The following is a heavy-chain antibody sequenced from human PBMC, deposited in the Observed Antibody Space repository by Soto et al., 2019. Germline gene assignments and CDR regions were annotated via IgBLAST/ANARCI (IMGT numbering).Heavy chain of an antibody. CDR3: ARQTYYYDSSADYHFGMDV. CDR1: GFSFSDSA. D-gene: IGHD3-22*01. Sequence: EVQLVESGGGLVQPGGSLTVSCAASGFSFSDSAVHWVRLASGKGLEWIGRIRTKANNYATAYDASVRGRFTISREDSETTAYLQMNSLQTEDTAVYYCARQTYYYDSSADYHFGMDVW. V-gene: IGHV3-73*02. J-gene: IGHJ6*01. CDR2: IRTKANNYAT.